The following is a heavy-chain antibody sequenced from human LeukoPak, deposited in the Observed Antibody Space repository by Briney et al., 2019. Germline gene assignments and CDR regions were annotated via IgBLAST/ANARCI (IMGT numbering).Heavy chain of an antibody. CDR1: GYTFTGYY. CDR3: ARDRQYYYDSSGYFDY. D-gene: IGHD3-22*01. Sequence: ASVKVSCKASGYTFTGYYMHWVRQAPGQGLEWMGWINPNSGGTNYAQKLQGRVTMTTDTSTSTAYMELRSLRSDDTAVYYCARDRQYYYDSSGYFDYWGQGTLVTVSS. J-gene: IGHJ4*02. CDR2: INPNSGGT. V-gene: IGHV1-2*02.